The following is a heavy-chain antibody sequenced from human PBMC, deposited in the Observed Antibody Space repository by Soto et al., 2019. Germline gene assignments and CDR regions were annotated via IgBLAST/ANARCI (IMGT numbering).Heavy chain of an antibody. D-gene: IGHD3-10*01. CDR3: AKASGRVHYGMHV. Sequence: GSLRLSCAASGFPFSMFAMNWVRQAPGKGLEWVSGIRGSGGGTYYADSVKGRFTIFRDDSRNMLYLEMNTLRGEDTAVYYCAKASGRVHYGMHVWGQGTTVTVSS. J-gene: IGHJ6*02. CDR1: GFPFSMFA. V-gene: IGHV3-23*01. CDR2: IRGSGGGT.